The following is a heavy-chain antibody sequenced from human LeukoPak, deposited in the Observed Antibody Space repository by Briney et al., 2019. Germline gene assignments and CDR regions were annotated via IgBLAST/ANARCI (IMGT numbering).Heavy chain of an antibody. J-gene: IGHJ5*02. CDR3: ARADSGSVWYGPGVA. CDR1: GFTFSSYD. Sequence: QSGGSPRLSCAASGFTFSSYDMHWVRQAPGKGLEWVAVIWYDGSNKYYADSVKGRFTISRDTSKNTLYLQMNSLRAEDTAVYYCARADSGSVWYGPGVAWGQGTLVTVSS. D-gene: IGHD6-19*01. V-gene: IGHV3-33*01. CDR2: IWYDGSNK.